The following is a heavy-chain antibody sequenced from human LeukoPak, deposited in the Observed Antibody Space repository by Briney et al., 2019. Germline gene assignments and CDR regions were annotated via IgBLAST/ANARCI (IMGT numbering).Heavy chain of an antibody. CDR1: GFTFSNAW. Sequence: GGSLRLSCAASGFTFSNAWMSWVRQAPGKGLEWVGRIKSKTDGGTTDYAAPVKGRFTISRDDSKNTLYLQMNSLKTEDTAVYCCTTFDIAIGGFDPWGQGTLVTVSS. D-gene: IGHD2/OR15-2a*01. V-gene: IGHV3-15*01. J-gene: IGHJ5*02. CDR2: IKSKTDGGTT. CDR3: TTFDIAIGGFDP.